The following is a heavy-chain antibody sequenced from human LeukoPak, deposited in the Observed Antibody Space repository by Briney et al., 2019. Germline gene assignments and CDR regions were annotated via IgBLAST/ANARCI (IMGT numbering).Heavy chain of an antibody. D-gene: IGHD3-3*01. J-gene: IGHJ5*02. CDR3: ARGPGDDFWSGYYWFDP. CDR2: IIDTGST. Sequence: SETLSLTCAVYGGSFSGYYWTWIRQPPGKGLEWIGEIIDTGSTKYNPSLKSRVTISVDTSKNQFSLKLSSVTAADTAVYYCARGPGDDFWSGYYWFDPWGQGTLVTVSS. V-gene: IGHV4-34*01. CDR1: GGSFSGYY.